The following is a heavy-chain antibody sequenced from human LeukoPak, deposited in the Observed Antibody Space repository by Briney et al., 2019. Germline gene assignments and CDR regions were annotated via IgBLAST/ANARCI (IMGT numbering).Heavy chain of an antibody. J-gene: IGHJ6*03. CDR3: AKHSPVVRGAQVSYYYMDV. CDR2: IGFDGSER. D-gene: IGHD3-10*01. CDR1: GFIFNRYG. Sequence: PGGSLRLSCAASGFIFNRYGMHWVRQAPGKGLQWVAFIGFDGSERYYGDSVKGRVIITRDNSKDTLYLHMNSLRDEDTAVYYCAKHSPVVRGAQVSYYYMDVWGKATAVIVSS. V-gene: IGHV3-30*02.